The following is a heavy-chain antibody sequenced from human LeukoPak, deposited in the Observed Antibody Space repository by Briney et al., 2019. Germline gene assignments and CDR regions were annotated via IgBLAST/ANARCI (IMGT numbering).Heavy chain of an antibody. D-gene: IGHD2-15*01. CDR2: TYYRSKWYN. Sequence: SQTLSLTCAISGDSVSSNSAAWNWIRQSPSRGLEWLGRTYYRSKWYNDYAVSVKSRITINSDTSKNQFSLQLNSVTPEDTAVYYCAHSSVSCGGSCYSISWFDPWGQGTLVTVSS. CDR1: GDSVSSNSAA. V-gene: IGHV6-1*01. J-gene: IGHJ5*02. CDR3: AHSSVSCGGSCYSISWFDP.